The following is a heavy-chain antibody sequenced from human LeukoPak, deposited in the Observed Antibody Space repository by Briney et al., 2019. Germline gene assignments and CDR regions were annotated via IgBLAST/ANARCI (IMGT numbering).Heavy chain of an antibody. Sequence: SETLSLTCAVYGGSFSGYYWSWIRQPPGKGLEWIGEINHSGSTNYNPSLKSRVTISVDTSKNQFSLKLSSVTAADTAVYYCARGSKWFDHWGQGTLVTVSS. J-gene: IGHJ5*02. V-gene: IGHV4-34*01. CDR1: GGSFSGYY. CDR3: ARGSKWFDH. CDR2: INHSGST.